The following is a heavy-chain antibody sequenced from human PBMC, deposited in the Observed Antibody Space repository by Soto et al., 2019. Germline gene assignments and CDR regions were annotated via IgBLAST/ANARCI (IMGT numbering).Heavy chain of an antibody. CDR2: ISYSGST. J-gene: IGHJ5*02. CDR3: ARVTMVRGVRKGWFDP. V-gene: IGHV4-59*01. CDR1: GGSISSYH. Sequence: QVQLQESGPGLVKPSETLSLSCTVSGGSISSYHWSWIRQPPGMGLEWIGYISYSGSTNYNPSLKSRVTVSVDTSENQLSLKLRSVTAADTAGYYCARVTMVRGVRKGWFDPWGQGTLVNVSS. D-gene: IGHD3-10*01.